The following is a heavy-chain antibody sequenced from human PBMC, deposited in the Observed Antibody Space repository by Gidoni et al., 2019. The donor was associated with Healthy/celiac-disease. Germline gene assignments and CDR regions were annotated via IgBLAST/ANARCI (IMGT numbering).Heavy chain of an antibody. J-gene: IGHJ4*02. Sequence: QVQLEESGGGVVQPGRSLRLSCAASGFTFSSYGMHWVRQAPGKGLEWVAVISYDGSNKYYADSVKGRFTISRDNSKNTLYLQMNSLRAEDTAVYYCAKDWIAAAGTGXGXWGQGTLVTVS. CDR3: AKDWIAAAGTGXGX. CDR1: GFTFSSYG. CDR2: ISYDGSNK. D-gene: IGHD6-13*01. V-gene: IGHV3-30*18.